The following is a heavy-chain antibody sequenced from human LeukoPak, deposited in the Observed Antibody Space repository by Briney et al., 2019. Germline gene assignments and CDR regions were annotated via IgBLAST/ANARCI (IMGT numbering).Heavy chain of an antibody. CDR3: ARDRVVGAYYYYYYMDV. Sequence: GGSLRLSCAASGFTFSSYSMNWVRQAPGKGLEWVSYISSSSSTIYYADSVKGRFTISRDNAKSSLYLQMNSLRAEDTAVYYCARDRVVGAYYYYYYMDVWGKGTTVTVSS. CDR1: GFTFSSYS. J-gene: IGHJ6*03. CDR2: ISSSSSTI. D-gene: IGHD1-26*01. V-gene: IGHV3-48*01.